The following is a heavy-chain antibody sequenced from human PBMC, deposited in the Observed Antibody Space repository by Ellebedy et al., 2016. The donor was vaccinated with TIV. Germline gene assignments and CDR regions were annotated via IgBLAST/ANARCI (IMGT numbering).Heavy chain of an antibody. J-gene: IGHJ4*02. Sequence: ASVKVSCKASGYTFTSYYMHWVRQAPGQGLEWMGIINPNARGTSYAQKFQGRVTMTRDTSTSTVYMELSSLRSEDTAVYYCARDRGRWLQLLLLDYWGQGTLVTVSS. D-gene: IGHD5-24*01. CDR1: GYTFTSYY. V-gene: IGHV1-46*01. CDR3: ARDRGRWLQLLLLDY. CDR2: INPNARGT.